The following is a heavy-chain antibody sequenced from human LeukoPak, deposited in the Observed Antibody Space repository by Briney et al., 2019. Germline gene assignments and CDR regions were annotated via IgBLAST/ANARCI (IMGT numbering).Heavy chain of an antibody. CDR3: ARDSYWLGGSIGAFDI. J-gene: IGHJ3*02. V-gene: IGHV3-7*01. CDR1: GFTFNTYW. CDR2: IKQDGGEK. Sequence: GGSLRLSCAASGFTFNTYWMSWVRQAPGKGLEWVANIKQDGGEKNYVDSVKGRFTISRDNAKNSLSLQMNSLRAEDTAIYYCARDSYWLGGSIGAFDIWGQGTMVTVSS. D-gene: IGHD3-10*01.